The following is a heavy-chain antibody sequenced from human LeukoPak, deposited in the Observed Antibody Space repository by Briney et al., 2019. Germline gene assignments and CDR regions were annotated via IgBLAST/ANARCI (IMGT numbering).Heavy chain of an antibody. CDR1: GFTFSNYA. J-gene: IGHJ3*02. Sequence: GGSLRLSCAASGFTFSNYAMHWVRQAPGKGLEWVTFISYHGNNKYYTDSVKGRFTISRDNSKNMLYLQMDSLRAEDTAVYYCASEGAAVAGDAFDIWGQGTMVTVSS. CDR3: ASEGAAVAGDAFDI. D-gene: IGHD6-19*01. CDR2: ISYHGNNK. V-gene: IGHV3-30*04.